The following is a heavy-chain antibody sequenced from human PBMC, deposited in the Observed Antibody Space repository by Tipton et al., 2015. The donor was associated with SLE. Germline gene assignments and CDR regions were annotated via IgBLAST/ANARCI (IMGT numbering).Heavy chain of an antibody. V-gene: IGHV3-11*06. CDR2: ISSSSSYT. Sequence: GSLRLSCAASGFTFSDYYMSWIRQAPGKGLEWVSYISSSSSYTNYADSVKGRFTISRDNAKNSLYLQMNSLRAEDTAAYYCARDLKYYYDSSGYTGHAFDIWGQGTMVTVSS. CDR1: GFTFSDYY. J-gene: IGHJ3*02. D-gene: IGHD3-22*01. CDR3: ARDLKYYYDSSGYTGHAFDI.